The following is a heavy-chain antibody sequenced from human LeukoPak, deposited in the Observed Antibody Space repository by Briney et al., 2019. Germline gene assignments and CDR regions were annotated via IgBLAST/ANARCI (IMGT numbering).Heavy chain of an antibody. Sequence: GRSLRLSCAASGFTFSSYGMHWVRQAPGKGLEWVAVISYDGSNKYYADSVKGRFTISRDNSKNTLYLQMNSLRAEDTAVYYCAEAQWIIAVAGPYYFDYWGQGTLVTVSS. CDR2: ISYDGSNK. CDR3: AEAQWIIAVAGPYYFDY. J-gene: IGHJ4*02. D-gene: IGHD6-19*01. CDR1: GFTFSSYG. V-gene: IGHV3-30*18.